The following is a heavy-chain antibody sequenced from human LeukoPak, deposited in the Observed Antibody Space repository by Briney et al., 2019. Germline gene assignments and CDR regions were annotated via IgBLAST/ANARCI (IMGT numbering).Heavy chain of an antibody. J-gene: IGHJ6*02. Sequence: GGSLRLSCAASGFTFSSYAMSWVRQAPGKGLEWVSAISGSGGSTYYADSVKGRFTISRDNSKNTLYVLMNSLRAEDTAVYYCAKCKTSGWSSDVMDVWGQGTTVTVSS. CDR3: AKCKTSGWSSDVMDV. CDR1: GFTFSSYA. D-gene: IGHD6-19*01. V-gene: IGHV3-23*01. CDR2: ISGSGGST.